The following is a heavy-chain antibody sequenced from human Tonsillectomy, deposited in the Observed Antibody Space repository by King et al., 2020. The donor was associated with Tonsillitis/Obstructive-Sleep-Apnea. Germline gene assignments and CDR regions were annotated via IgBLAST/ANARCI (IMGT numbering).Heavy chain of an antibody. V-gene: IGHV4-59*08. CDR1: GGSISSYY. CDR3: ARHWDYGGNYLDY. Sequence: QLQESGPGLVKPSETLSLTCTVSGGSISSYYWSWIRQPPGKGLEWIGYIYYSGSTNYNPFLKSRVTISVDTSKNQFSLKLSSVTAADTAVYYCARHWDYGGNYLDYWGQGTLVTVSS. D-gene: IGHD4-23*01. CDR2: IYYSGST. J-gene: IGHJ4*02.